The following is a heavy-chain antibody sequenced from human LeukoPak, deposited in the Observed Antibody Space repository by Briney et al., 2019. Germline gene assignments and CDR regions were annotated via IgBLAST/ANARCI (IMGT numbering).Heavy chain of an antibody. CDR2: TYTSGST. CDR3: ARLDRNNYYYYMDV. V-gene: IGHV4-4*09. J-gene: IGHJ6*03. CDR1: GGSISSYY. Sequence: SETLSLTCTVSGGSISSYYWSWIRQPPGKGLEWIGYTYTSGSTNYNPSLKSRVTISVDTSKNQFSLKLSSVTAADTAVYYCARLDRNNYYYYMDVWGKGTTDTVSS. D-gene: IGHD3-9*01.